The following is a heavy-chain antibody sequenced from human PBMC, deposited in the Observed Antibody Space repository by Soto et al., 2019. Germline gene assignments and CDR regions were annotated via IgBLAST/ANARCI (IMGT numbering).Heavy chain of an antibody. CDR3: AKVTGLVDPFGY. D-gene: IGHD2-8*02. V-gene: IGHV3-23*01. CDR1: GFTFSSYG. Sequence: EVQLLESGGGLVQPGGSLRLSCAASGFTFSSYGMSWVRQAPGKGLEWVSAIRSGGGSTYYADSVKGRFTISRDNSKNTLYLQMNSLRAEDTAIYYCAKVTGLVDPFGYWGQGTLVTVSS. CDR2: IRSGGGST. J-gene: IGHJ4*02.